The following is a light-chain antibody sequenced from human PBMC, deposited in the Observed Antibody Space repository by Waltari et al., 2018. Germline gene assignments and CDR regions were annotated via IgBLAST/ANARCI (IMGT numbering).Light chain of an antibody. CDR1: NNNVAREG. CDR2: RNN. J-gene: IGLJ1*01. V-gene: IGLV10-54*04. Sequence: QAGLTQPPSVSKALRQTATLPCTGNNNNVAREGAAWLQQHQGHPPKLLFYRNNNRPSGISERFFAFRSGDTASLTITGLQPEDEADYYCSTWDDSLKTYVFGPGTKVTVL. CDR3: STWDDSLKTYV.